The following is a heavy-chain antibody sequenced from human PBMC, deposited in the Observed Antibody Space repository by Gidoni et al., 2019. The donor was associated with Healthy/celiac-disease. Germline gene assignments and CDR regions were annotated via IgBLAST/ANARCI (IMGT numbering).Heavy chain of an antibody. D-gene: IGHD4-17*01. Sequence: VQLQESGPGLVKPSQNLSLTSAVSRGSISSCGYFWSWIRQPPGKGLEWIGYIYYSGSTYYNPSLKSRVTISVDTSKNQFSLKLSSVTAADTAVYYCARDTVTTVTWGQGTLVTVSS. CDR3: ARDTVTTVT. J-gene: IGHJ5*02. CDR2: IYYSGST. CDR1: RGSISSCGYF. V-gene: IGHV4-30-4*07.